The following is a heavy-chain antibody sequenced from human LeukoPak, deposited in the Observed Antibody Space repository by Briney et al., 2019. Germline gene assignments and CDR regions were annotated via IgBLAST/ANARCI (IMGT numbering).Heavy chain of an antibody. J-gene: IGHJ5*02. CDR1: GGSISSYY. V-gene: IGHV4-59*12. Sequence: SETLSLTCTVSGGSISSYYWSWIRQPPGKGLEWIGYIYYSGSTNYNPSLKSRVTMSLDTSKNQFSLKLNSVTAADTAVYYCARGGVPGLVGTKVRRPWFDPWGQGTLVTVSS. D-gene: IGHD1-7*01. CDR2: IYYSGST. CDR3: ARGGVPGLVGTKVRRPWFDP.